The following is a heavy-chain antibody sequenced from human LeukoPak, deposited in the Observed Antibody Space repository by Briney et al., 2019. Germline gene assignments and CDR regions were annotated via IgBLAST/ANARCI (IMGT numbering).Heavy chain of an antibody. V-gene: IGHV3-23*01. CDR2: VDGGGGGT. CDR3: AKQSAGSAAWYSLHYDF. Sequence: GGSLRLSCATSGFTFSSFWMSWVRQAPGRGLEWVSSVDGGGGGTYYADSVKGRFTISRDNSKDTLYLQMNGLRAEDTAVYFCAKQSAGSAAWYSLHYDFWGQGTLVTVSS. CDR1: GFTFSSFW. D-gene: IGHD6-13*01. J-gene: IGHJ4*02.